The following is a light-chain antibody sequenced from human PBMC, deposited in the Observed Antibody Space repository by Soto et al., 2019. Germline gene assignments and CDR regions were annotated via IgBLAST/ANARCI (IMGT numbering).Light chain of an antibody. J-gene: IGKJ1*01. CDR1: QSVGTS. V-gene: IGKV3-11*01. CDR2: AAS. Sequence: EIVLTQSPATLSLSPGERATFSCKASQSVGTSLACFQKKPGQAPRLLIYAASVRATGIPARFSGSGSGTDFTLTISRLQPEDIAMYYCQQSSNWPPWTFGRGTRVEI. CDR3: QQSSNWPPWT.